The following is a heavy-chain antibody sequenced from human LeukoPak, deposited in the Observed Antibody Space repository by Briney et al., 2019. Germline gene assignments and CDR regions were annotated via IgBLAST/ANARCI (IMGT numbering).Heavy chain of an antibody. CDR2: IIHSGST. CDR3: ARDGVSALNLYSDL. D-gene: IGHD3-3*01. Sequence: PSETLSLTCAVYGGSFSGYYWSWIRQPPGKGLEWIGEIIHSGSTNYNPSLKSRVIISVDTSKNQFSLSLISVTAADTAVYYCARDGVSALNLYSDLWGRGTLVTVSS. V-gene: IGHV4-34*12. J-gene: IGHJ2*01. CDR1: GGSFSGYY.